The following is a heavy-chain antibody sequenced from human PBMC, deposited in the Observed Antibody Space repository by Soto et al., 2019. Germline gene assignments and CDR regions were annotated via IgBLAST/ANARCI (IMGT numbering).Heavy chain of an antibody. Sequence: GSVKVSCKASGYPFTIYAIHWVRQAPGQSLEWMGWINPGNGDTKYSQIFQGRVTITWDTSARTAYMDLSSLISEDTADYYCARDSSSARSFDYWGQRARVTVSS. V-gene: IGHV1-3*01. D-gene: IGHD6-6*01. CDR2: INPGNGDT. J-gene: IGHJ4*02. CDR1: GYPFTIYA. CDR3: ARDSSSARSFDY.